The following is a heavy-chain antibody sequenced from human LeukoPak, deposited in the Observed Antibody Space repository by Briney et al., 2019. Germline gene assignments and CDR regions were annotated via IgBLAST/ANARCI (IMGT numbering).Heavy chain of an antibody. CDR1: GFTFSSYA. V-gene: IGHV3-23*01. CDR2: VTGSGDST. J-gene: IGHJ4*02. Sequence: GGSLRLPCAASGFTFSSYAMSWVRQAPGKGLEWVSAVTGSGDSTYYADSVKGRFTISRDNSKNALYLQMNSLRAEDTALYYCEKVVSTLYIHNWGEGTLVTVSS. CDR3: EKVVSTLYIHN. D-gene: IGHD5/OR15-5a*01.